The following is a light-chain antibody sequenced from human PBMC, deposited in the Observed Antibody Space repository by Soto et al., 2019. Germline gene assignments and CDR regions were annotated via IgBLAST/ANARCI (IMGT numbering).Light chain of an antibody. J-gene: IGKJ4*01. CDR2: WAS. V-gene: IGKV4-1*01. CDR3: QQFYSIPVS. Sequence: DIVMTQSPDSLAVSLGDRATINCQSSQTILYSSNNKNYLAWYQQKVGQSPKLLIYWASTRESGVPARFSGSGSGTNFTLTISGLQAEDVAVYYCQQFYSIPVSFGGGTKVEIK. CDR1: QTILYSSNNKNY.